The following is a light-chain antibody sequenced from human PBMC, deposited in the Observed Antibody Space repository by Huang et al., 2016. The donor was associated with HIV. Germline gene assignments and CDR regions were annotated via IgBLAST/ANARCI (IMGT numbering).Light chain of an antibody. V-gene: IGKV1-6*01. Sequence: AIQMTQSPSSLSASVGDRVSISCRASQGVRNDLAWYQQRPGKAPKLLIYAATSLEYGVPERFSGSQSGTDFTLTISSLQPEDFATYYCLQHYIFPPTFGQGTRVEIK. CDR2: AAT. CDR1: QGVRND. CDR3: LQHYIFPPT. J-gene: IGKJ1*01.